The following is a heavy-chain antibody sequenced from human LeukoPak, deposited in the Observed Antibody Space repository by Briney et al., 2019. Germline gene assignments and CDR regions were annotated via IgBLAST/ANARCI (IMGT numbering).Heavy chain of an antibody. D-gene: IGHD7-27*01. J-gene: IGHJ5*02. CDR3: AKDGGLWVSAHWGDS. CDR1: GFTVSNNY. V-gene: IGHV3-53*01. Sequence: PGGSLRLSCAASGFTVSNNYMSWVRQAPGKGLEWVSVIYSGGGTFYSDSVKGRFTISRDYSKNTLYLQMNSLRADDTAVYYCAKDGGLWVSAHWGDSWGRGTLVTVSS. CDR2: IYSGGGT.